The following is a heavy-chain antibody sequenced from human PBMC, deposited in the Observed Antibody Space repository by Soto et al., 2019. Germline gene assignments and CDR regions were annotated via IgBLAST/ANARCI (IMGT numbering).Heavy chain of an antibody. CDR2: TTYEGSNK. CDR3: AKNKFYGDYVAFDI. D-gene: IGHD4-17*01. CDR1: GFSFSSYA. V-gene: IGHV3-30*18. Sequence: QVQLVESGGGVVQPGRSLRLSCAASGFSFSSYAMHWVRQAPGKGLEWVAATTYEGSNKFCADSVKGRFTISRDNSKNTLYLQMNSLRAEDTAVYYCAKNKFYGDYVAFDIWGQGTMVTVSS. J-gene: IGHJ3*02.